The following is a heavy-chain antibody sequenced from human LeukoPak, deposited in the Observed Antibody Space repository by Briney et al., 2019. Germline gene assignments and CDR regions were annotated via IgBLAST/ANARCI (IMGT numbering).Heavy chain of an antibody. Sequence: PGGSLRLSCAASGFTFSRYWMHWVRQAPGKGLVWVSRINRDGSYTSYADFVKGRFTISRDNAKNTVYLQMSSLRAEDTAVYYCARICSTTDCLISAWGQGTLVTVSS. CDR2: INRDGSYT. D-gene: IGHD2-2*01. J-gene: IGHJ4*02. CDR1: GFTFSRYW. CDR3: ARICSTTDCLISA. V-gene: IGHV3-74*01.